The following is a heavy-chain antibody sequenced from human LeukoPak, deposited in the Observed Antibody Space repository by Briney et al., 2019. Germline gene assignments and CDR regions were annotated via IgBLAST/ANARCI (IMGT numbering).Heavy chain of an antibody. Sequence: GGSLRLSCAASGFTFNNYAMSWVRQVPGKGLERVSTVSGSGAIAYYTDSDKGRFTISRDNSKNTLYLQMSSLTAKDTAVYYCAKDRSIGTYYTFDSWGQGTLVTVSS. CDR2: VSGSGAIA. CDR3: AKDRSIGTYYTFDS. J-gene: IGHJ4*02. D-gene: IGHD1-26*01. V-gene: IGHV3-23*01. CDR1: GFTFNNYA.